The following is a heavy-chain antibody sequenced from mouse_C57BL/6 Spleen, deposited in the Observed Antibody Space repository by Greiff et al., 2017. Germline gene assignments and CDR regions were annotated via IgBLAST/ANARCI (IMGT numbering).Heavy chain of an antibody. CDR1: GFTFSDYG. CDR2: ISSGSSTI. J-gene: IGHJ4*01. D-gene: IGHD1-1*01. V-gene: IGHV5-17*01. CDR3: ATYGSSYVEAMDY. Sequence: EVQGVESGGGLVKPGGSLKLSCAASGFTFSDYGMHWVRQAPEKGLEWVAYISSGSSTIYYADKVKGRFTISRDNAKNTLFLQMTSLRSEDTAMYYCATYGSSYVEAMDYWGQGTSVTVSS.